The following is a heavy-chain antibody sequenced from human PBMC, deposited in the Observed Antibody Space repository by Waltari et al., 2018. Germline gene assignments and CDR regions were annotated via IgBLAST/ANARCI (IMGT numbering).Heavy chain of an antibody. CDR3: ARSSIQLWSNFDY. D-gene: IGHD5-18*01. V-gene: IGHV4-59*01. CDR1: GGSISSYY. J-gene: IGHJ4*02. CDR2: IYYSGST. Sequence: QVQLQESGPGLVKPSETLSLTCTVSGGSISSYYWSWIRQPPGKGLEWSGYIYYSGSTNYNPSLKSRVTISVDTSKNQFSLKLSSVTAADTAVYYCARSSIQLWSNFDYWGQGTLVTVSS.